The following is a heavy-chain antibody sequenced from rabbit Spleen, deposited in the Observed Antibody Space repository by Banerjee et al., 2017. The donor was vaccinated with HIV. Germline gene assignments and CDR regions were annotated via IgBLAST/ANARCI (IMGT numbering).Heavy chain of an antibody. J-gene: IGHJ4*01. CDR3: ARGAWSNDCMNL. V-gene: IGHV1S40*01. Sequence: QSLEESGGGLVQPEGSLTLTCTASGFSFSSTYYMCWVRQAPGKGLEWIACINIGDSGSTYYASWAKGRFTISKASSTTVILQVTSLTAADTATYFCARGAWSNDCMNLWGPGTLVTVS. CDR2: INIGDSGST. D-gene: IGHD2-1*01. CDR1: GFSFSSTYY.